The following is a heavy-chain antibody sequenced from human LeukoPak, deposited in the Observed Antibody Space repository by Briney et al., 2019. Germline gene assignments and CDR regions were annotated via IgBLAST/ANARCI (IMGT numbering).Heavy chain of an antibody. V-gene: IGHV3-9*01. D-gene: IGHD5-12*01. Sequence: GGSLRLSCAASGFSFDEYAMYWVRQAPGKGLECVSGISYNSGTIGYADSAKGRFTISRDNARNSLYLQMNSLRPEDTALYYCAKDAGVSGYSGYIDYWGQGTLVTVSS. CDR2: ISYNSGTI. J-gene: IGHJ4*02. CDR3: AKDAGVSGYSGYIDY. CDR1: GFSFDEYA.